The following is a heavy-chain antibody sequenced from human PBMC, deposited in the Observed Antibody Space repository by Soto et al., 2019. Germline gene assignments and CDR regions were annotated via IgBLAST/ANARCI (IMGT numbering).Heavy chain of an antibody. J-gene: IGHJ3*01. CDR3: ATLPDYYDSSGYYYPP. CDR2: IVVGSGNT. CDR1: GFTFTSSA. D-gene: IGHD3-22*01. V-gene: IGHV1-58*01. Sequence: SVQVSCKASGFTFTSSAVQWVRQALGQRLEWIGWIVVGSGNTNYAQKFQERVTITRDMSTSTAYMELSSLRSEDTAVYYCATLPDYYDSSGYYYPPWGQGTMVTVSS.